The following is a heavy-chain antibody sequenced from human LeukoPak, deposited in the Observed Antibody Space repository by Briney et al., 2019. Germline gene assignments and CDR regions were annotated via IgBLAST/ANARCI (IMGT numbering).Heavy chain of an antibody. CDR1: GFTFSDYS. J-gene: IGHJ4*02. V-gene: IGHV3-21*01. D-gene: IGHD6-19*01. Sequence: PGGSLRLSCAASGFTFSDYSMHWVRQAPGKGLEWGSSISSGSTYKYSADSLKGRFTISRDNAKNSLYLQMNSLRAEDSAVYYCTRGPTLIGVAGTWPLDYWGQGTLVTVSS. CDR2: ISSGSTYK. CDR3: TRGPTLIGVAGTWPLDY.